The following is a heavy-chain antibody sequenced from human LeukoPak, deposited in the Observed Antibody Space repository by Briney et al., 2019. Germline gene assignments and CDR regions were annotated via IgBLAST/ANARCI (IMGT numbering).Heavy chain of an antibody. CDR1: GGSVSSGSYY. Sequence: SETLSLTCTVSGGSVSSGSYYWSWIRQPPGKGLEWIGYIYYSGSTNYNPSLKSRVTISVDTSKNQFSLKLSSVTAADTAVYHCARETGDRVAFDIWGQGTMVTVSS. D-gene: IGHD3-10*01. J-gene: IGHJ3*02. V-gene: IGHV4-61*01. CDR3: ARETGDRVAFDI. CDR2: IYYSGST.